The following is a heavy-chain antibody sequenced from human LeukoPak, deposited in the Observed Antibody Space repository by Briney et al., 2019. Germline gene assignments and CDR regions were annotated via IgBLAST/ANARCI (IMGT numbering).Heavy chain of an antibody. V-gene: IGHV3-64*02. CDR1: GFTFSSYS. CDR3: AREGGGSGLWYYDL. CDR2: IGGGGVTT. D-gene: IGHD1-26*01. Sequence: PGGSLRLSCAASGFTFSSYSMHWVRQAPGKGPEFVSVIGGGGVTTFYADSVKDRFTTPRDNSKNTLYLEMGSLRAEDMAVYYCAREGGGSGLWYYDLWGRGTLVTVSS. J-gene: IGHJ2*01.